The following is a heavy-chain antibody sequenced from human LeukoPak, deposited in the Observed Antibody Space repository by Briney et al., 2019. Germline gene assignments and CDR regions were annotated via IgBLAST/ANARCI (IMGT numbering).Heavy chain of an antibody. CDR2: IWYDGSNK. Sequence: GGSLRLSCAASGFTFSSYGMHWVRQAPGKGLEWVAFIWYDGSNKYYADSVKGRFTISRDNSKNTLYLQMNSLRAEDTAVYYCARANWGSYYYYMDVWGKGTTVTVSS. CDR3: ARANWGSYYYYMDV. D-gene: IGHD7-27*01. V-gene: IGHV3-33*01. CDR1: GFTFSSYG. J-gene: IGHJ6*03.